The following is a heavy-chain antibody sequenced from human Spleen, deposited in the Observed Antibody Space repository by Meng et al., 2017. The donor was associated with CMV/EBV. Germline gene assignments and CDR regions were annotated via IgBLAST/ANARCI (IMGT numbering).Heavy chain of an antibody. Sequence: VSRGSISSGDYYWSWLRQPPGKGLDWFGYIYHSGSTNYHPSLKSRLTISVDTSKNQFSLKLSSMTTADTAVYYCASAVAADVKIDYWGQGTLVTVSS. D-gene: IGHD6-13*01. CDR3: ASAVAADVKIDY. CDR2: IYHSGST. J-gene: IGHJ4*02. CDR1: RGSISSGDYY. V-gene: IGHV4-30-4*08.